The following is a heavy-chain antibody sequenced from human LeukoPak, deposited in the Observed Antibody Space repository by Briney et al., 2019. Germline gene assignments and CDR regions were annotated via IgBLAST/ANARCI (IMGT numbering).Heavy chain of an antibody. CDR2: INTDTGNP. CDR1: GYTLISYA. V-gene: IGHV7-4-1*02. CDR3: ARGQLYCTNGVCYRYHFDY. Sequence: ASVTVSCKASGYTLISYAMNWVRQAPGQGLEWMGWINTDTGNPTYAQGFAGRFVFSLDTSVSTAYLQISSLKAEDTAVYYCARGQLYCTNGVCYRYHFDYWGQGTLVTVSS. D-gene: IGHD2-8*01. J-gene: IGHJ4*02.